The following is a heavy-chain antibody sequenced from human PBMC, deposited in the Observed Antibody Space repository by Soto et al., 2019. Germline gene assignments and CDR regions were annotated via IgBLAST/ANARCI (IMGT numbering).Heavy chain of an antibody. CDR2: INAGNGNT. Sequence: SVKVSVKASGYTFTSYAMHWVRQAPGQRLEWMGWINAGNGNTKYSQKFQGRVTITRDTSASTAYMELSSLRSEDTAVYYCARDLARSIAARPLTYWGQGTLVTVSS. V-gene: IGHV1-3*01. D-gene: IGHD6-6*01. CDR3: ARDLARSIAARPLTY. J-gene: IGHJ4*02. CDR1: GYTFTSYA.